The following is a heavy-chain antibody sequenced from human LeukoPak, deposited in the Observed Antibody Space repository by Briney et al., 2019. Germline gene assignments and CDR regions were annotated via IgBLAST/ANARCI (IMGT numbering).Heavy chain of an antibody. CDR2: IYYSGNT. CDR1: GGSISSSSYY. D-gene: IGHD6-19*01. V-gene: IGHV4-39*07. J-gene: IGHJ4*02. CDR3: AREDNSGSFFDY. Sequence: SETLSLTCTVSGGSISSSSYYWGWIRQPPGKGLEWIGSIYYSGNTNYNPSLKSRVTISVDTSRNQFSLNLSSVTAADTAVYYCAREDNSGSFFDYWGQGTLVTVSA.